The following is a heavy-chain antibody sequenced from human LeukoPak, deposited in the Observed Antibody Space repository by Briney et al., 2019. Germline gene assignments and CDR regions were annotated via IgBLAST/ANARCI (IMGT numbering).Heavy chain of an antibody. V-gene: IGHV3-23*01. CDR1: GFTFSSYA. D-gene: IGHD6-6*01. J-gene: IGHJ4*02. CDR3: AKARGSSSSLAYFDY. CDR2: ISGSGDGT. Sequence: PGGSLRLSCAASGFTFSSYAMSWVRQAPGKGLEWVSLISGSGDGTQSADSVTGRLTISRDNSKNTLYLQMDSLRADDTAIYYCAKARGSSSSLAYFDYWGQGTLVTVSS.